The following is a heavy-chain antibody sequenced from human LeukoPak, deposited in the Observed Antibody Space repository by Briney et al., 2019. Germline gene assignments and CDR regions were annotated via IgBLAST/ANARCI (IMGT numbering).Heavy chain of an antibody. V-gene: IGHV1-46*01. J-gene: IGHJ5*02. D-gene: IGHD2-15*01. CDR3: ARAGHRDCSGGSCYYH. CDR2: INPSGGST. Sequence: ASVKVSCKASGYTFTSYYMHWVRQAPGQGLEWMGIINPSGGSTSYAQKFQGRVTMTRDTSTSTVYVELSSLRSEDTAVYYCARAGHRDCSGGSCYYHWGQGTLVTVSS. CDR1: GYTFTSYY.